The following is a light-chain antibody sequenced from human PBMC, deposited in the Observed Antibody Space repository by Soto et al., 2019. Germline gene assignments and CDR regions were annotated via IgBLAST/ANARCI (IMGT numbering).Light chain of an antibody. CDR3: QQRSNWPRVT. CDR1: QNISRY. CDR2: DAS. J-gene: IGKJ4*01. V-gene: IGKV3-11*01. Sequence: DILLTQSPATLSLSPGERATLSCRASQNISRYLAWYQQKPGQAPRLLIYDASNRAAGIPARFSGSGSGSDFTLTISSLEPEDFAIYYCQQRSNWPRVTFGRGTKVDIK.